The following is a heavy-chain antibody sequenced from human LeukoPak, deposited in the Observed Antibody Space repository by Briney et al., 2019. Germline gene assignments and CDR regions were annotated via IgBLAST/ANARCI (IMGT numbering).Heavy chain of an antibody. CDR1: VFTFSPYW. D-gene: IGHD4-17*01. J-gene: IGHJ4*02. CDR2: INSDGSST. CDR3: ARPLGPINTVNTPALFDY. V-gene: IGHV3-74*01. Sequence: TGGSLRLSLAVFVFTFSPYWMHWARQAPGKGLVWVSRINSDGSSTSYADSVKGRFSISRDNAKNTLYLQMNSLRADDTAVYYCARPLGPINTVNTPALFDYWGQGTLVTVSS.